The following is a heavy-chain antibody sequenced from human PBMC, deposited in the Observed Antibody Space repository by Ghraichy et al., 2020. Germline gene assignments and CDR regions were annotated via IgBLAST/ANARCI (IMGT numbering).Heavy chain of an antibody. Sequence: SETLSLTCAVYGGSFSGYYWSWIRQPPGKGLEWIGEINHSGSTNYNPSIKSRVTISVDTSKNQFSLKLSSVTAADTAVYYCARGGLEAAGLYYFDYWGQGTLVTVSS. CDR3: ARGGLEAAGLYYFDY. CDR1: GGSFSGYY. CDR2: INHSGST. V-gene: IGHV4-34*01. J-gene: IGHJ4*02. D-gene: IGHD6-13*01.